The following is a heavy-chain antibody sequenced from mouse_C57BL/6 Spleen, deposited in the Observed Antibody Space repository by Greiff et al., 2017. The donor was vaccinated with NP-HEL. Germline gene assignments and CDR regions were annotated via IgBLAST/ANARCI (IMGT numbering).Heavy chain of an antibody. J-gene: IGHJ2*01. D-gene: IGHD4-1*01. Sequence: QVQLQQSGAELVRPGTSVKVSCKASGYAFTNYLIEWVKQRPGQGLEWIGVINPGSGGTNYNEQCKGKATLTADKSSSTAYMQLSSLTSEDSAVDFCARSGVTETSFDYWGQGTTLTVSS. CDR1: GYAFTNYL. CDR2: INPGSGGT. CDR3: ARSGVTETSFDY. V-gene: IGHV1-54*01.